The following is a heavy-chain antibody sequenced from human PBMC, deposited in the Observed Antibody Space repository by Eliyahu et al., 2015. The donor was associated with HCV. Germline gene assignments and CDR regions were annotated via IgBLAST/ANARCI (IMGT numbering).Heavy chain of an antibody. V-gene: IGHV4-61*02. D-gene: IGHD2-2*01. CDR1: GGSIVSGSYY. J-gene: IGHJ6*03. CDR3: VRVEGAGFCTSPSCFQVGYYYYMDV. CDR2: IFSSGRT. Sequence: QVQLVESGPGLVKPSQTLSLTCAVSGGSIVSGSYYWSWIRQPAGRGLEWVGRIFSSGRTTYHPSLESRVTMSVDTSKNQFSLDLNSVTAADTAVYYCVRVEGAGFCTSPSCFQVGYYYYMDVWGRGTAVTVSS.